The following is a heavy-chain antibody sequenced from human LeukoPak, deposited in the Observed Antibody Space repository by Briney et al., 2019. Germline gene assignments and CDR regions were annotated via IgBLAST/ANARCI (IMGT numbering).Heavy chain of an antibody. CDR1: GFTFSSYA. D-gene: IGHD6-13*01. CDR3: ARAPWSGSNFDY. Sequence: PGGSLRLSCATSGFTFSSYAMHWVRQAPGKGLEWVADISYDGSNKYYADSVKGRFTISRDNSKNTLYLQMNSLRAEDTAVFYCARAPWSGSNFDYWGQGTLVTVSS. CDR2: ISYDGSNK. V-gene: IGHV3-30-3*01. J-gene: IGHJ4*02.